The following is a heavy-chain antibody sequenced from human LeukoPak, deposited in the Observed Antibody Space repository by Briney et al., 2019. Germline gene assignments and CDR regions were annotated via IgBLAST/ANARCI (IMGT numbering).Heavy chain of an antibody. D-gene: IGHD6-19*01. J-gene: IGHJ4*02. V-gene: IGHV3-64*02. CDR2: ISSNGGTT. CDR3: AKVGSGWPGYYFDY. Sequence: GGSLRLSCAASGFTFSSYAMHWGRLSPGKGLEYVSGISSNGGTTSYADSVQGRFTISRDNSKNTLYLQMGSLRGEDMAVYYCAKVGSGWPGYYFDYWGQGTLVTVSP. CDR1: GFTFSSYA.